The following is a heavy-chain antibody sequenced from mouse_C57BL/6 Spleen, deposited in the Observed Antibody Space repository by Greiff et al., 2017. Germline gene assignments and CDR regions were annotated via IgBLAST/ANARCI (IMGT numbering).Heavy chain of an antibody. J-gene: IGHJ3*01. CDR1: GFNIKNTY. V-gene: IGHV14-3*01. CDR2: IDPANGNT. D-gene: IGHD1-1*01. Sequence: EVQGVESVAELVRPGASVKLSCTASGFNIKNTYMHWVKQRPEQGLEWIGRIDPANGNTKYAPKFQGKATITADTSSNTAYLQLSSLTSEDTAIYYCARHDGSSYGFAYWGQGTLVTVSA. CDR3: ARHDGSSYGFAY.